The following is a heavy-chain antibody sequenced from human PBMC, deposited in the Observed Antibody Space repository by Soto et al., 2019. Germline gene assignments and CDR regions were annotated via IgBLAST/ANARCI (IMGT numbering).Heavy chain of an antibody. V-gene: IGHV5-51*01. CDR2: IYPGDSDT. Sequence: PGESLKISCKGSGYSFTSYWIGWVRQMPGKGLEWMGIIYPGDSDTRYSPSFQGQVTISADKSISTAYLQWSSLKASDTAVYYCAREGLDFEYSSSSDSNYGMDVWGQGTTVTVSS. D-gene: IGHD6-6*01. CDR1: GYSFTSYW. CDR3: AREGLDFEYSSSSDSNYGMDV. J-gene: IGHJ6*02.